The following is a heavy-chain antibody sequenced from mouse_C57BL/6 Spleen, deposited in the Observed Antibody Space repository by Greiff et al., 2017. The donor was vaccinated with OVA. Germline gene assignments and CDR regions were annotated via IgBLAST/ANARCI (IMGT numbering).Heavy chain of an antibody. V-gene: IGHV1-50*01. D-gene: IGHD1-1*01. CDR1: GYTFTSYW. CDR3: ARWVYYGSSYYFAY. Sequence: VQLQQPGAELVKPGASVKLSCKASGYTFTSYWMQWVKQRPGQGLEWIGEIDPSDSYTNYNQKFKGKATLTVDTSSSTAYMQLSSLTSEDSAVYYGARWVYYGSSYYFAYWGQGTMLTVSA. CDR2: IDPSDSYT. J-gene: IGHJ2*01.